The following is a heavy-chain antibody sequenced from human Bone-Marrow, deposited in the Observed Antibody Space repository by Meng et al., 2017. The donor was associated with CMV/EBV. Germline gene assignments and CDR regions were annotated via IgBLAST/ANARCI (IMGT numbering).Heavy chain of an antibody. Sequence: GESLKISCAAPGFTFSSYEMNWVRQAPGKGLEWVSYISSSGSTIYYADSVKGRFTISRDNAKNSPYLQMNSLRAEDTAVYYWAREGGDLGYCSSTSCWNDAFDIWGQGTMVAASS. D-gene: IGHD2-2*01. CDR1: GFTFSSYE. CDR2: ISSSGSTI. V-gene: IGHV3-48*03. CDR3: AREGGDLGYCSSTSCWNDAFDI. J-gene: IGHJ3*02.